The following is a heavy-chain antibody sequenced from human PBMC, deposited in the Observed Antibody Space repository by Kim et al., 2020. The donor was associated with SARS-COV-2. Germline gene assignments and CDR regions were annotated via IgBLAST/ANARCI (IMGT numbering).Heavy chain of an antibody. CDR1: GFTFSSYA. Sequence: GGSLRLSCAASGFTFSSYAMHWVRQAPGKGLEWVAVISYDGSNKYYADSVKGRFTISRDNSKNTLYLQMNSLRAEDTAVYYCARAAALGPWPEIDYWGQGTLVTVSS. J-gene: IGHJ4*02. V-gene: IGHV3-30*04. D-gene: IGHD3-10*01. CDR3: ARAAALGPWPEIDY. CDR2: ISYDGSNK.